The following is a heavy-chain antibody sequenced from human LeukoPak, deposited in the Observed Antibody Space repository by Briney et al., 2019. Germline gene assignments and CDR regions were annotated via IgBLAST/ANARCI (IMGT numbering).Heavy chain of an antibody. CDR2: IHPHGTM. CDR1: DESISSSSYY. V-gene: IGHV4-39*01. J-gene: IGHJ4*02. D-gene: IGHD1-26*01. CDR3: SRGWDACKLGNY. Sequence: PSETLSLTCTVSDESISSSSYYWGWIRQSPGKGLEWIGTIHPHGTMFYNPSLESRVTISVDKSKRLFSLKLRSVTAADTAVYHCSRGWDACKLGNYWGQGSPVTVSS.